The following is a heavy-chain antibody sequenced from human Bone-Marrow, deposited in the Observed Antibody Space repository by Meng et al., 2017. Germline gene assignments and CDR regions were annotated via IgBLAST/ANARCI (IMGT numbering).Heavy chain of an antibody. CDR2: ISGSGGST. CDR1: GFTFSSYA. V-gene: IGHV3-23*01. J-gene: IGHJ4*02. CDR3: AKKLGYYYDSSGYYY. Sequence: GGSLRLSCAASGFTFSSYAMSWVRQAPGKGLELVSAISGSGGSTYYADSVKSRFTISRDHSKNTLYLQMNSLRAEDTAVYYCAKKLGYYYDSSGYYYWGQGTLVTVSS. D-gene: IGHD3-22*01.